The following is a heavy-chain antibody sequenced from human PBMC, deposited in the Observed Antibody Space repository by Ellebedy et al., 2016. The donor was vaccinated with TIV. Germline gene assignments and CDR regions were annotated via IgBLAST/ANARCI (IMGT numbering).Heavy chain of an antibody. CDR3: ARVRFDDTAVDY. D-gene: IGHD3-22*01. Sequence: GGSLRLSCAASGFTFSSYDMHWVRQGTGKGLEWVSAIGTAGDTYYPGSVKGRFTTSRENAKNSLYLQITSLRAEDTAVYYCARVRFDDTAVDYWGQGTLVTVSS. V-gene: IGHV3-13*01. CDR1: GFTFSSYD. CDR2: IGTAGDT. J-gene: IGHJ4*03.